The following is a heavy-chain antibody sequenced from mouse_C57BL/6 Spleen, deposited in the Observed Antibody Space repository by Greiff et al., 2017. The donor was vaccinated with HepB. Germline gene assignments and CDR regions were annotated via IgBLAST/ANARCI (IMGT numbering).Heavy chain of an antibody. CDR2: IWSGGST. CDR3: ARISSHYYGSSHFDY. CDR1: GFSLTSYG. J-gene: IGHJ2*01. Sequence: VKLVESGPGLVQPSQSLSITCTVSGFSLTSYGVHWVRQSPGKGLEWLGVIWSGGSTDYNAAFISRLSISKDNSKSQVFFKMNSLQADDTAIYYCARISSHYYGSSHFDYWGQGTTLTVSS. D-gene: IGHD1-1*01. V-gene: IGHV2-2*01.